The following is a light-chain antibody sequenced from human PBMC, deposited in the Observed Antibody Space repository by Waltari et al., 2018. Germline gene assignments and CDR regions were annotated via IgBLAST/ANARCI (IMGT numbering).Light chain of an antibody. V-gene: IGLV8-61*01. CDR1: SGSVSTTSY. J-gene: IGLJ3*02. CDR2: KGI. CDR3: SLYMGSGIWV. Sequence: QTVVTPEPSLSVSPGGTVTLTCALTSGSVSTTSYATWYQQTPGQPPRTLVYKGISRSSCLPYLFSVSILGNKAALTITGAQADDESNYYCSLYMGSGIWVFGGGTKLTVL.